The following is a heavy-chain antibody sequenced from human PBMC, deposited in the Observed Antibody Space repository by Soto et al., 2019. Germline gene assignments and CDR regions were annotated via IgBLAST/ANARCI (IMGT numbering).Heavy chain of an antibody. CDR2: ISAYNGNT. CDR3: AREYQLLWFGESSYFQH. V-gene: IGHV1-18*01. D-gene: IGHD3-10*01. J-gene: IGHJ1*01. CDR1: GYTFTSYG. Sequence: ASVKLSCTASGYTFTSYGISWVRQAPGQGLEWMGWISAYNGNTNYAQKLQGRVTMTTDTSTSTAYMELRSLRSDDTAVYYCAREYQLLWFGESSYFQHWGQGTLVTVSS.